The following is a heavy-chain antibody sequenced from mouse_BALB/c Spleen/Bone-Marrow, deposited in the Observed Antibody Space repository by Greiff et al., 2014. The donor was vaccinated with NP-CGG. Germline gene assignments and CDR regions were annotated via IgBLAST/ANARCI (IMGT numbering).Heavy chain of an antibody. J-gene: IGHJ3*01. CDR2: IYPGSGNT. D-gene: IGHD2-1*01. CDR1: GYTFTDYY. CDR3: ARDHYGNYEGFDY. Sequence: VQLQQSGAELARPGTSVKLSCKASGYTFTDYYINWVKQRTGQGLEWIGEIYPGSGNTYYNEKFKGKATLTADKSSSTVSIHLSSLTSEDSAVYFCARDHYGNYEGFDYWGQGTLVTVSA. V-gene: IGHV1-77*01.